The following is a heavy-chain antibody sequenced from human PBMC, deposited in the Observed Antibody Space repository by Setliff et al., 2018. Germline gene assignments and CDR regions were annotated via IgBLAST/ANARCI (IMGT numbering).Heavy chain of an antibody. Sequence: PGGSLRLSCGASGFTYNNDWVSWVRQAPGKGLEWLASINPDGSEKYYVDSVKGRFTISRDNAKNSLSLQMNNLRTEDTAVYYCFGAGTCSYWGQGTLVTVS. CDR2: INPDGSEK. CDR1: GFTYNNDW. D-gene: IGHD3-10*01. CDR3: FGAGTCSY. V-gene: IGHV3-7*01. J-gene: IGHJ4*02.